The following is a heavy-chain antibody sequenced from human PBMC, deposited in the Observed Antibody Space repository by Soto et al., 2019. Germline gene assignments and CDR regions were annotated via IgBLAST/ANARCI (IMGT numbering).Heavy chain of an antibody. CDR2: VFYTGFT. Sequence: SETLSLTCAFSGASISCSYYYWAWLRQSPGKGPEWIGSVFYTGFTSYNPSLESRVSVSVDTSKSQFSLKLSAVTAADTAVYYCATSQKGYNWNYFDHWGQGALVNVSS. V-gene: IGHV4-39*01. CDR1: GASISCSYYY. J-gene: IGHJ4*02. D-gene: IGHD1-20*01. CDR3: ATSQKGYNWNYFDH.